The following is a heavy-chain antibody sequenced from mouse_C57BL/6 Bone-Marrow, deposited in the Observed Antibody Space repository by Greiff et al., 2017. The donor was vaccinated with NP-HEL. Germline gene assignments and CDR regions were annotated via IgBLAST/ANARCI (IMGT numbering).Heavy chain of an antibody. CDR1: GFTFSSYA. D-gene: IGHD2-4*01. Sequence: EVQRVESGGGLVKPGGSLKLSCAASGFTFSSYAMSWVRQTPEKRLEWVATISDGGSYTYYPDNVKGRFTISRDNAKNNLYLQMSHLKSEDTAMYYCARNDYDEGYLDYWGQGTTLTVSS. V-gene: IGHV5-4*01. CDR3: ARNDYDEGYLDY. J-gene: IGHJ2*01. CDR2: ISDGGSYT.